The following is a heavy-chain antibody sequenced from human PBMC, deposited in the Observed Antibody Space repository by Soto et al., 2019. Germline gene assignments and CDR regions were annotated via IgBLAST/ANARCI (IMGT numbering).Heavy chain of an antibody. V-gene: IGHV4-30-4*01. D-gene: IGHD3-3*01. Sequence: QVQLQESGPGLVKPSQTLSLTCTVSGGSISSGGYYWSWIRQPPGKVLEWIGYIYYSGPTYYNPSLKSGVTTAVGTSKNQFSLKLSSVTGADTAVYYCARARSAPHFGLWGRGTLVTVSS. J-gene: IGHJ2*01. CDR2: IYYSGPT. CDR1: GGSISSGGYY. CDR3: ARARSAPHFGL.